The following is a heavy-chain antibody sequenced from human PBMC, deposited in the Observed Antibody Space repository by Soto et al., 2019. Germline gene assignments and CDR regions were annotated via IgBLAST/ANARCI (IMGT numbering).Heavy chain of an antibody. D-gene: IGHD1-1*01. Sequence: QVQLVQSGAEVKKPGSSVKVSCKASGGTFSSYTISWVRQAPGQGLEWMGRIIPILGIANYAQKFQGRVTITADKSTSTAYMELSSLRSEDTAVYYCARPISDLEGLGYWGQGTLVTVSS. J-gene: IGHJ4*02. CDR2: IIPILGIA. V-gene: IGHV1-69*02. CDR3: ARPISDLEGLGY. CDR1: GGTFSSYT.